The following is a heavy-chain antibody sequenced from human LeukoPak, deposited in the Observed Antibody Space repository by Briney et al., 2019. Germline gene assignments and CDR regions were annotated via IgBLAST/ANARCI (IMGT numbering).Heavy chain of an antibody. V-gene: IGHV1-18*01. CDR1: GYTFTSYG. J-gene: IGHJ5*02. Sequence: ASVKVSCKASGYTFTSYGISWVRQAPGQGLEWMGWISAYNGNTNYAQKLQGRVTMTTDTSTSTAYMELRSLRSDDTAVYYCARAVGWFGELLLGGWFDPWGQGTLVTVSS. CDR2: ISAYNGNT. CDR3: ARAVGWFGELLLGGWFDP. D-gene: IGHD3-10*01.